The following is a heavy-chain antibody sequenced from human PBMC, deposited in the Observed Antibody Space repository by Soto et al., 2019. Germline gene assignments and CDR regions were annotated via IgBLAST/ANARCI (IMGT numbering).Heavy chain of an antibody. Sequence: VGSLRLSCAASGFTFSEHFMDWVRQAPGKGLEWVGLIKKKGDKYTTQYAASVRGRFTISRDDSENTLYLQMNSLRAEDTAVYYCAKSMYNWNDGFFDYWGQGTLVTVSS. CDR2: IKKKGDKYTT. CDR3: AKSMYNWNDGFFDY. V-gene: IGHV3-72*01. D-gene: IGHD1-1*01. J-gene: IGHJ4*02. CDR1: GFTFSEHF.